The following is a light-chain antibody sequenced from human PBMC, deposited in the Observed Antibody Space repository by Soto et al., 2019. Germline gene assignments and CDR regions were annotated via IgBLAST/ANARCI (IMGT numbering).Light chain of an antibody. V-gene: IGKV3-11*01. CDR3: QQRSNWPRLT. Sequence: EIVLTQSPATLSLSPGEIATLSCRASQSVSSYLAWYQQKPGQAPRLLIYDASNRATGIPARFSRSGSGTDFTLTISSLEPEDFAVYYCQQRSNWPRLTFGGGTKVEIK. CDR1: QSVSSY. J-gene: IGKJ4*01. CDR2: DAS.